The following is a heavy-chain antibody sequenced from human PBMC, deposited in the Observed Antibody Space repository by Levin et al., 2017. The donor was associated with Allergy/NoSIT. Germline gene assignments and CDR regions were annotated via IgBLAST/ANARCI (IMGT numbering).Heavy chain of an antibody. CDR2: ISYDGSNK. CDR3: ARATYSGYSLTDY. V-gene: IGHV3-30-3*01. D-gene: IGHD5-12*01. CDR1: GFTFSSYA. Sequence: GGSLRLSCAASGFTFSSYAMHWVRQAPGKGLEWVAVISYDGSNKYYADSVKGRFTISRDNSKNTLYLQMNSLRAEDTAVYYCARATYSGYSLTDYWGQGTLVTVSS. J-gene: IGHJ4*02.